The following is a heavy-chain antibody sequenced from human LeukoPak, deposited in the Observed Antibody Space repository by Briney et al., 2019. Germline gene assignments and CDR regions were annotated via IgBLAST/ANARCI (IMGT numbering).Heavy chain of an antibody. Sequence: GGSLRLSCAASGFTFSSYSMNWVRQAPGKGLEWVSSISSSSSYIYYADSVKGRFTISRDNAKNSLYLQMNSLRAEDTAVYYCARVIRGYYDSSGPLDYWGQGTLVTVSS. V-gene: IGHV3-21*01. CDR1: GFTFSSYS. CDR2: ISSSSSYI. J-gene: IGHJ4*02. CDR3: ARVIRGYYDSSGPLDY. D-gene: IGHD3-22*01.